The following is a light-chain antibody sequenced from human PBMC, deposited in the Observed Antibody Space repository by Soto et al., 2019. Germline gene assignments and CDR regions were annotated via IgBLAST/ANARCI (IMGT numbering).Light chain of an antibody. CDR2: DAS. CDR1: QSIRSL. J-gene: IGKJ5*01. V-gene: IGKV1-5*01. Sequence: DIQMTQSPSTLSASVGARVTITCRASQSIRSLLAWYQQKPGKAPKVLIYDASSLGSGVPSRFSGSGSGTEFTLTISSLQPDDFATYFCQQYQTYSTFGQGTRLENK. CDR3: QQYQTYST.